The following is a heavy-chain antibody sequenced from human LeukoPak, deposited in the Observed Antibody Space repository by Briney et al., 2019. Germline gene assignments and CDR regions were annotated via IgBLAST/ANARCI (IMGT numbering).Heavy chain of an antibody. D-gene: IGHD3-10*01. CDR3: ARGDYYYGSGSLAYFDS. Sequence: PSETLSLICTVSGGSISSSSYYWGWICQPPGKGLEWLGSIYYSGTTYYNPSLKSRVTISVDTSKNQFSLKLSSVTAADTAVYYCARGDYYYGSGSLAYFDSWDQGTLVTVSS. CDR2: IYYSGTT. V-gene: IGHV4-39*01. J-gene: IGHJ4*02. CDR1: GGSISSSSYY.